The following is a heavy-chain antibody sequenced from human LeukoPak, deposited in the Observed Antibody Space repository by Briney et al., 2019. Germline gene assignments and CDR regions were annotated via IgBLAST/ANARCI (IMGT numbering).Heavy chain of an antibody. CDR1: GFTFSSYS. Sequence: GGSLRLSCAASGFTFSSYSTNWVRQAPGKGLERVSSISSSSSYIYYADSVKGRFTISRDNAKNSLYLQMNSLRAEDTAVYYCARDRVETGRAYCGGDCYSYYYYMDIWGKGTTVTISS. J-gene: IGHJ6*03. V-gene: IGHV3-21*01. D-gene: IGHD2-21*02. CDR2: ISSSSSYI. CDR3: ARDRVETGRAYCGGDCYSYYYYMDI.